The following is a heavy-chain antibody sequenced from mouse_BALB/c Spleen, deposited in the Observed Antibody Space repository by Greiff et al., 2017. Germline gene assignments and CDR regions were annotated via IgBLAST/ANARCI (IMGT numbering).Heavy chain of an antibody. D-gene: IGHD2-1*01. Sequence: VKLMESGPGLVAPSQSLSITCTVSGFSLTSYGVHWVRQPPGKGLEWLGVIWAGGSTNYNSALMSRLSISKDNSKSQVFLKMNSLQTDDTAMYYCARDWGNHGGFAYWGQGTLVTVSA. CDR3: ARDWGNHGGFAY. CDR1: GFSLTSYG. V-gene: IGHV2-9*02. CDR2: IWAGGST. J-gene: IGHJ3*01.